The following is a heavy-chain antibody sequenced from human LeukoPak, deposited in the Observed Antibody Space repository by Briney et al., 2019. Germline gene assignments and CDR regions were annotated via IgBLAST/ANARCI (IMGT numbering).Heavy chain of an antibody. D-gene: IGHD5-12*01. CDR1: GYTFTGYY. CDR2: INPNSGGT. Sequence: ASVKVSCKASGYTFTGYYIHWVRQAPGQGLEWMGWINPNSGGTSYAQKFQGRVTMTRDTSISTAYMELGRLTSDDTTVYYCARMGGASGYELDYWGQGALVTVSS. V-gene: IGHV1-2*02. J-gene: IGHJ4*02. CDR3: ARMGGASGYELDY.